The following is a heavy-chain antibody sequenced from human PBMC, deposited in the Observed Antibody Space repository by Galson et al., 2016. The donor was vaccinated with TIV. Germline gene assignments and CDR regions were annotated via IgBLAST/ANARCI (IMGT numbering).Heavy chain of an antibody. J-gene: IGHJ4*02. V-gene: IGHV3-48*01. CDR3: AREGRDGYNPYFDY. D-gene: IGHD5-24*01. CDR2: ISTTSSLI. Sequence: SLRLSCAASGFTFSIYNMNWVRQPPGKGLEWISYISTTSSLIYYADSVRGRFTISRDNAKNSLYLQMNSPRADDTAVYYCAREGRDGYNPYFDYWGQGTLVTVSS. CDR1: GFTFSIYN.